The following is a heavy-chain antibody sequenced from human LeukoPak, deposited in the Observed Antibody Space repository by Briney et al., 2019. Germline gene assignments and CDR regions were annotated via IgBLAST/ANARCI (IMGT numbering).Heavy chain of an antibody. J-gene: IGHJ4*02. Sequence: GRSLRLSCAASGFTFSSYGMHGVRQAPGKGLEWVAVIWYDGSNKYYADSVKGRFTISRDNSKNTLYLQMNSLRAEDTAVYYCARDPSSDSSSNGDYWGQGTLVTVSS. V-gene: IGHV3-33*01. CDR1: GFTFSSYG. CDR3: ARDPSSDSSSNGDY. D-gene: IGHD6-6*01. CDR2: IWYDGSNK.